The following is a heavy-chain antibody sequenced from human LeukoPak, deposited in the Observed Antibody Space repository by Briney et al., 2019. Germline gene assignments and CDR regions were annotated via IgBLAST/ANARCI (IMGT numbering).Heavy chain of an antibody. V-gene: IGHV1-46*01. CDR1: GYTFTTYY. Sequence: ASVEVSCKASGYTFTTYYLHWVRQATGQGLEWMGIINPSGGSTNYAQKFQGRVTMTRDTSTSTVYMELSSLRSEDTAVYYCARFDYYDDFSFDYWGQGTLVTVSS. CDR3: ARFDYYDDFSFDY. D-gene: IGHD3-22*01. J-gene: IGHJ4*02. CDR2: INPSGGST.